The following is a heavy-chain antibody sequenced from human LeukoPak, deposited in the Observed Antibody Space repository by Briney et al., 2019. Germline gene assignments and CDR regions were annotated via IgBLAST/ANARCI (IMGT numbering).Heavy chain of an antibody. V-gene: IGHV3-23*01. D-gene: IGHD3-3*01. CDR3: AKTLRDLEWLTGELDV. CDR1: GFSFYNYA. CDR2: IGGSGSDT. J-gene: IGHJ6*02. Sequence: PGGSLRLSCAASGFSFYNYAMSWVRQTPGKGLEWVSAIGGSGSDTSYTDSVKGRFTISRVNSKSTLYLQMNSLRAEDTAVYHCAKTLRDLEWLTGELDVWGQGTAVTVSS.